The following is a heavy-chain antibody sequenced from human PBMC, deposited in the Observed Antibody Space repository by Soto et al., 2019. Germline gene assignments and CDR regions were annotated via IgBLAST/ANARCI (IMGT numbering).Heavy chain of an antibody. D-gene: IGHD6-19*01. V-gene: IGHV3-30*18. J-gene: IGHJ6*02. CDR1: GFTFSSYG. CDR3: AKEEVSVAGTGLRYYGMDV. Sequence: QTGGSLRLSCAASGFTFSSYGMHWVRQAPGKGLEWVAVISYDGSNKYYADSVKGRFTISRDNSKNTLYLQMNSLRAEDTAVYYCAKEEVSVAGTGLRYYGMDVWGQGTTVTVSS. CDR2: ISYDGSNK.